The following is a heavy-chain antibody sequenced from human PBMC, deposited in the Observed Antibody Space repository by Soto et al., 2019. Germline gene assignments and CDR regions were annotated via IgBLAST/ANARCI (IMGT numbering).Heavy chain of an antibody. CDR2: IIPIFGTA. Sequence: PGASVKVSCKASGGTFSSYAISWVRQAPGQGLEWMGGIIPIFGTANYAQKFQGRVTITADKSTSTAYMELSSLRSEDTAVYYCARDVTIGAPYYYYGMDVWGQGTTVTVSS. J-gene: IGHJ6*02. CDR1: GGTFSSYA. D-gene: IGHD3-10*01. V-gene: IGHV1-69*06. CDR3: ARDVTIGAPYYYYGMDV.